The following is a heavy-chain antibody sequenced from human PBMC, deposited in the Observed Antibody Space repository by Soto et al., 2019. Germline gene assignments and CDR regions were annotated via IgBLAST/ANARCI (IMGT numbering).Heavy chain of an antibody. Sequence: PGGSLRLSCAASGFTVSSNYMSWVRQAPGKGLEWVSVIYSGGSTYYADSVKGRFTISRDNSKNTLYLQINSLRAEYTAVYYCASSLGPGAFDIWGQGTMVNVSS. CDR3: ASSLGPGAFDI. CDR2: IYSGGST. D-gene: IGHD3-10*01. CDR1: GFTVSSNY. V-gene: IGHV3-53*01. J-gene: IGHJ3*02.